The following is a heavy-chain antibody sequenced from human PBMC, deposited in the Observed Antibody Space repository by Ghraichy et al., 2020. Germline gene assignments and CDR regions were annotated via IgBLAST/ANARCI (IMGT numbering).Heavy chain of an antibody. D-gene: IGHD3-9*01. CDR2: IYYSGST. J-gene: IGHJ6*02. CDR3: ARDQLRDSLTGTHSYYGMDV. V-gene: IGHV4-59*01. Sequence: SETLSLTCTVSGGSISSYYWSWIRQPPGKGLEWIGYIYYSGSTNYNPSLKSRVTISVDTSKNQFSLKLSSVTAADTAVYYCARDQLRDSLTGTHSYYGMDVWGQGTPVTVSS. CDR1: GGSISSYY.